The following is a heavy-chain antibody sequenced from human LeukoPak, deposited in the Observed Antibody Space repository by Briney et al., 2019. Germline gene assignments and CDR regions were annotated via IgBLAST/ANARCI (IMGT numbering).Heavy chain of an antibody. CDR3: ASSRYGDYYETDY. Sequence: SETLSLTCAVYGGSFSGYYWSWIRQPPGKGLEWIGEINHSGSTNYNPSLKSRVTISVDTSKNQFTLKLSSVTAADTAVYYCASSRYGDYYETDYWGQGTLVTVSS. CDR1: GGSFSGYY. CDR2: INHSGST. D-gene: IGHD4-17*01. V-gene: IGHV4-34*01. J-gene: IGHJ4*02.